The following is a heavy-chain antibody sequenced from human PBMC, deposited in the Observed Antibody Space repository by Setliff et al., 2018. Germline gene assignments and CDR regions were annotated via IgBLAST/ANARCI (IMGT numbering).Heavy chain of an antibody. CDR2: ISTSGNT. CDR1: GGFTSSYY. D-gene: IGHD5-12*01. Sequence: PSETLSLTCTISGGFTSSYYWSWIRQPAGKGLEWIGRISTSGNTNYNPSLKSRVTVSLDTSKNQFSLKLTSMTAADTAVYYCARDQWVRSPPLYFSYSMDVWGQGTTVTVSS. V-gene: IGHV4-4*07. J-gene: IGHJ6*02. CDR3: ARDQWVRSPPLYFSYSMDV.